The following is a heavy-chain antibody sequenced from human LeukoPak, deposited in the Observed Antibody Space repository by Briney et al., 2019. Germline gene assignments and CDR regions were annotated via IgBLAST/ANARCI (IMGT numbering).Heavy chain of an antibody. CDR1: GFTFDDHG. V-gene: IGHV3-20*01. D-gene: IGHD2-15*01. J-gene: IGHJ4*02. CDR2: INWNGGST. Sequence: GGSLRLSCAASGFTFDDHGMSWVRQAPGKGLEWVSGINWNGGSTGYADSVKGRFTISRDNAKNSLYLQMNSLRAEDTALYHCARAWSNYYFDYWGQGTLVTVSS. CDR3: ARAWSNYYFDY.